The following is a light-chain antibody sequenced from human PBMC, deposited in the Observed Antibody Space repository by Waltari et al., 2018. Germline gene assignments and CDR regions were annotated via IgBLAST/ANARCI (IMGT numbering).Light chain of an antibody. Sequence: DIQMTQSPSYLSASVGDTVTITCRASQSINNYLTWYQQKPGKAPILLIYATYTLQSGVPSRFSGSGSGTDFTLTINNLQPEDFATYYCQQSYSLLRLTFGGGTNVDIK. CDR2: ATY. V-gene: IGKV1-39*01. CDR1: QSINNY. CDR3: QQSYSLLRLT. J-gene: IGKJ4*01.